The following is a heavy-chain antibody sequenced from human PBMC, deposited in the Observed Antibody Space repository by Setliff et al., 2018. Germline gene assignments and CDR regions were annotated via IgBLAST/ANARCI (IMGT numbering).Heavy chain of an antibody. Sequence: ASVKVSCKASGYTFTSHYMHWVRQAPGLGLEWMVTINPSSGRTSYAQKFQGRVTMTRDTSTSTVYMDMSSLRSEDTAVYYCARDVFPYHYEGAFDIWGQGTMVTVSS. D-gene: IGHD3-22*01. CDR3: ARDVFPYHYEGAFDI. CDR2: INPSSGRT. J-gene: IGHJ3*02. CDR1: GYTFTSHY. V-gene: IGHV1-46*01.